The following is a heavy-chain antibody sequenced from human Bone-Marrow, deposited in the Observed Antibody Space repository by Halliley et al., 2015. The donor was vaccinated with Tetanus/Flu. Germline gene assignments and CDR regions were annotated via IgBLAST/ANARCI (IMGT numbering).Heavy chain of an antibody. V-gene: IGHV4-59*01. CDR1: GGSISSYY. J-gene: IGHJ5*02. D-gene: IGHD1-7*01. CDR3: ARNLQTGETAS. Sequence: TLSLTCSVSGGSISSYYLSWIRQPPGKGLEWIGYIYYSGSTTYNPSLKSRVTISVDASKNQFSLNLTSVTAADTAVYYCARNLQTGETASWGQGSLVPVSS. CDR2: IYYSGST.